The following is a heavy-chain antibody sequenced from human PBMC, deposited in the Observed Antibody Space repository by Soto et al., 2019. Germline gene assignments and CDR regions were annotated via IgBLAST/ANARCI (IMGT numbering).Heavy chain of an antibody. CDR1: GGSISSGDYY. V-gene: IGHV4-30-4*01. CDR3: ARDQLYYYDSSGYDP. D-gene: IGHD3-22*01. J-gene: IGHJ5*02. CDR2: IYYSGST. Sequence: LSLTCTVSGGSISSGDYYWSWIRQPPGKGLEWIGYIYYSGSTYYNPSLKSRVTISVDTSKNQFSLKLSSVTAADTAVYYCARDQLYYYDSSGYDPWGQGTLVTVSS.